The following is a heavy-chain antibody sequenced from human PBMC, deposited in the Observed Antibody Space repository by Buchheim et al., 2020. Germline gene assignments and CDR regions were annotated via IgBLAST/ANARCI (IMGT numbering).Heavy chain of an antibody. CDR2: INAGNGNT. CDR3: ATHSFANWNRYKRQCDGREV. D-gene: IGHD1-1*01. V-gene: IGHV1-3*05. Sequence: QVQLVQSGAEEKKPGASLEVSCKATGYTFTNYAMPWVRQAPGQRLEWMGWINAGNGNTKYSQKFQGRVPITRDTSASTAYMALTSLCSEDTAVDYCATHSFANWNRYKRQCDGREVWGQGTT. CDR1: GYTFTNYA. J-gene: IGHJ6*02.